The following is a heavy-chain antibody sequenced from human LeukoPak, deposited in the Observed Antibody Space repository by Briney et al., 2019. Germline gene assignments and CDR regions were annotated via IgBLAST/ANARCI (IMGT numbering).Heavy chain of an antibody. CDR2: INHSGST. Sequence: SETLSLTCAVYGGSFSGYYWSWIRQPPGKGLEWIGEINHSGSTNYNPSLKSRATISVDTSKNQFSLKLSSVTAADTAVYYCARARRAARAFDIWGQGTMVTVSS. D-gene: IGHD6-6*01. CDR1: GGSFSGYY. J-gene: IGHJ3*02. V-gene: IGHV4-34*01. CDR3: ARARRAARAFDI.